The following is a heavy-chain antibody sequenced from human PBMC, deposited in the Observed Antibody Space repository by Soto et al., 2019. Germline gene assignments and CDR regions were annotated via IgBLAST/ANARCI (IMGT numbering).Heavy chain of an antibody. Sequence: EVQLLESGGGLVQPGGSLRLSCAASGFTFSSYAMSWVRQAPGKGLEWVSAISGSGGSTYYADSVKGRFTISRDNSKNTLYLQMNSLRAEDTAVYYCVKAVAVAGKFDYWGQGTLVTVSS. CDR3: VKAVAVAGKFDY. CDR2: ISGSGGST. CDR1: GFTFSSYA. V-gene: IGHV3-23*01. J-gene: IGHJ4*02. D-gene: IGHD6-19*01.